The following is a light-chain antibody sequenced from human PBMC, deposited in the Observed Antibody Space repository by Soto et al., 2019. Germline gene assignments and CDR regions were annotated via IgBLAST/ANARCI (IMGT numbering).Light chain of an antibody. Sequence: DIQLTQSPSSLSSSVGDRVTITCRASQTVISYLNWYQQKPGQAPKLLIYATTHLQSGVPSRFSGSGSGTEFTLTITSLQPEDVATYYCLKYNSAPFAFGPGTRVEIK. CDR3: LKYNSAPFA. CDR1: QTVISY. J-gene: IGKJ3*01. V-gene: IGKV1-39*01. CDR2: ATT.